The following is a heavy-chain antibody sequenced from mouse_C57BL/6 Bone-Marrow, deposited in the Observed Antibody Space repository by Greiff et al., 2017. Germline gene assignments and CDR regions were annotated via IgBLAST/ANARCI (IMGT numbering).Heavy chain of an antibody. V-gene: IGHV10-1*01. CDR2: IRSKSNNYAT. Sequence: GGGLVQPKGSLKLSCAASGFSFNTYAMNWVRQAPGKGLEWVARIRSKSNNYATYYADSVKDRFTISSDDSESMLYLQMNNLKTEDTAMYYCVLGGGFAYWGQGTLVTVAA. CDR1: GFSFNTYA. D-gene: IGHD4-1*01. J-gene: IGHJ3*01. CDR3: VLGGGFAY.